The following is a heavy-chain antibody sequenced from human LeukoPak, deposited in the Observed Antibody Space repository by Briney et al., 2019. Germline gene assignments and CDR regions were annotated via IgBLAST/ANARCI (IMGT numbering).Heavy chain of an antibody. J-gene: IGHJ5*02. Sequence: GSLRLSCAASGFTFSSYSMNWIRQPAGKGLEWIGRIYTRGGTTYNPSLKSRVTISVDTSKNQFSLKLSSVTAADTAVYYCARTSKITIFGVVKVAWFDPWGQGTLVTVSS. D-gene: IGHD3-3*01. CDR1: GFTFSSYS. CDR2: IYTRGGT. CDR3: ARTSKITIFGVVKVAWFDP. V-gene: IGHV4-4*07.